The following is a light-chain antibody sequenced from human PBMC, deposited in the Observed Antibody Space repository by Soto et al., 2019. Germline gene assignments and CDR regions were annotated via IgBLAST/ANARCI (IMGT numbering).Light chain of an antibody. Sequence: DIQMTQSPSTLSASVGDRVTITCRASQTIDSWLAWYQQRPGKPPNLLIYKASTLASGVPSRFSGSGSGTEFTLTINSLEPEDFAVYYCHQRQSWPRTFGQGTKVDIK. CDR3: HQRQSWPRT. V-gene: IGKV1-5*03. J-gene: IGKJ1*01. CDR2: KAS. CDR1: QTIDSW.